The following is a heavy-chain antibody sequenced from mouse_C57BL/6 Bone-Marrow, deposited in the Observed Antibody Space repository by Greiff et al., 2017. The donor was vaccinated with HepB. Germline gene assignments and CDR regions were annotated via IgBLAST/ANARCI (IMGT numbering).Heavy chain of an antibody. J-gene: IGHJ1*03. D-gene: IGHD2-3*01. CDR2: ILPGSGST. CDR3: ARVRLWDGYHYWYFDG. Sequence: VKLMESGAELMKPGASVKLSCKATGYTFTGYWIEWVKQRPGHGLEWIGEILPGSGSTNYNEKFKGKATFTADTSSNTAYMQLSSLTTEDSAIYYCARVRLWDGYHYWYFDGWCTGTTVTVSS. V-gene: IGHV1-9*01. CDR1: GYTFTGYW.